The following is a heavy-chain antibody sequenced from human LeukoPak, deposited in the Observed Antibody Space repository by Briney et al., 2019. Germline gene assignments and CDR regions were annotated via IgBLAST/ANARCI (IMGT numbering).Heavy chain of an antibody. J-gene: IGHJ4*02. CDR1: GLIFSDSA. CDR3: STTVTA. D-gene: IGHD4-17*01. Sequence: GSLKLSCAASGLIFSDSAIHWVRQASGKGLESVGRIRGKAYTYATTYAESVQGRFTISRDDSKNTAYLQMNSLKTEDTAVYYCSTTVTARGQGTLVTVST. V-gene: IGHV3-73*01. CDR2: IRGKAYTYAT.